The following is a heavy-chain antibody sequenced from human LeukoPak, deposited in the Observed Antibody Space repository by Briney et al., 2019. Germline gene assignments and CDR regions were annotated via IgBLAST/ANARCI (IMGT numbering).Heavy chain of an antibody. D-gene: IGHD1-26*01. CDR2: MNPNSGNT. CDR1: GYTFSSHD. CDR3: ARGRGPRQWELLEQETDFDY. J-gene: IGHJ4*02. V-gene: IGHV1-8*01. Sequence: ASVKVSCKASGYTFSSHDINWVRQATGQGLEWMGWMNPNSGNTGFAKNFQGRATITRDTSISTAYMELSSLRSEDTAVYYCARGRGPRQWELLEQETDFDYWGQGTLVTVSS.